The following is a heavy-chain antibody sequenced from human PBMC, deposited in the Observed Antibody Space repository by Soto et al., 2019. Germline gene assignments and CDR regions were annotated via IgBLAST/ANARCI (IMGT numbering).Heavy chain of an antibody. J-gene: IGHJ3*02. Sequence: ASVKVSCKASGYTFTSYAMHWVRQAPGQRLEWMGWINAGNGNTKYSQKFQGRVTITRDTSASTAYMELSSLRSEDTAVYYCARRPGTMIDAFDIWGQGTMVTVSS. D-gene: IGHD3-22*01. CDR1: GYTFTSYA. CDR2: INAGNGNT. V-gene: IGHV1-3*01. CDR3: ARRPGTMIDAFDI.